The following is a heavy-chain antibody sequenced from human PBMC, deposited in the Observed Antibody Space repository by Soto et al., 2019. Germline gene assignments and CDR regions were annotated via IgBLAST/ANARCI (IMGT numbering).Heavy chain of an antibody. CDR3: AKGDYYDFWSGYYYYFDY. CDR1: GFTFSSYA. CDR2: ISGSGGRT. V-gene: IGHV3-23*01. J-gene: IGHJ4*02. D-gene: IGHD3-3*01. Sequence: PGGSLRLSCAASGFTFSSYAMSWVRQVPGKGLDWVSIISGSGGRTYYADSVKGRFTISRDNSKNTLYLQMNSLRAEDTAVYYCAKGDYYDFWSGYYYYFDYWGQGTLVTVSS.